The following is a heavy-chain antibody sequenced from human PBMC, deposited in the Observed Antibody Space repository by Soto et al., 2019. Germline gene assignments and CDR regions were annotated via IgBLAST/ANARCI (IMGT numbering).Heavy chain of an antibody. J-gene: IGHJ4*02. CDR1: GFTFSSYG. Sequence: QVQLVESGGGVVQPGRSLRLSCAASGFTFSSYGMHWVRQAPGKGLEWVAVISYDGSNKYYADSVKGRFTISRDNSKNTRYLQMNSLRAEDTAVYYCAKRAPNGDYFDYWGQGTLVTVSS. CDR2: ISYDGSNK. CDR3: AKRAPNGDYFDY. D-gene: IGHD4-17*01. V-gene: IGHV3-30*18.